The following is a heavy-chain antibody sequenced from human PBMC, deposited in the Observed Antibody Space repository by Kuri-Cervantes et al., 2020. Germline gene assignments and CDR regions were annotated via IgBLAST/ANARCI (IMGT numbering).Heavy chain of an antibody. Sequence: ASVKVSCKASGYTFTSYGISWGRQAPGQRLEWMGWISAYNGNTNYAQKLQGRVTMTTDTSTSTAYMELRSQRSDDTAVYYCARGETIFGVGKYAFAYWGQGTLVTVSS. J-gene: IGHJ4*02. V-gene: IGHV1-18*01. CDR2: ISAYNGNT. D-gene: IGHD3-3*01. CDR3: ARGETIFGVGKYAFAY. CDR1: GYTFTSYG.